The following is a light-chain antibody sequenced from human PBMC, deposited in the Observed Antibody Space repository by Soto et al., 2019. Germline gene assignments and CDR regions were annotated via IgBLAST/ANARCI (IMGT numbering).Light chain of an antibody. Sequence: DIQMTQSPSSVSASVGDRVTITCRASQGISGWLAWYQQKPGKAPRLLIYAASSLQSGVPSRFRGTGSGTDFTLTISGLQSEDFATYFCQQANSFPYTFGQGTKVDIK. CDR2: AAS. J-gene: IGKJ2*01. CDR3: QQANSFPYT. CDR1: QGISGW. V-gene: IGKV1-12*02.